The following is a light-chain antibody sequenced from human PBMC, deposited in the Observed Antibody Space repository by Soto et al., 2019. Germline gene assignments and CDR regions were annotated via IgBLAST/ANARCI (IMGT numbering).Light chain of an antibody. CDR2: DAS. CDR1: QSVTSY. CDR3: QQRSIWPIT. J-gene: IGKJ5*01. Sequence: LTQYPVTLSFSPGERATVSCRASQSVTSYLAWYQQRPGQAPRLLINDASRRATGIPDRFSGSGSGADFTLTISSLEPEDFAVYYCQQRSIWPITFGQGSLLEI. V-gene: IGKV3-11*01.